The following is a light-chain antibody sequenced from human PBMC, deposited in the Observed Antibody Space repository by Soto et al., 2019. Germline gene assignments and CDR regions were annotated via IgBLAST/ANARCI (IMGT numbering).Light chain of an antibody. V-gene: IGKV1-9*01. Sequence: DIQLTQSPSFLSASVGDRVTISCRASQGISSYLVWYQQTPGKAPKLLIYASSTLQSGVPSRFSGSGSGTEFTLTIGSLQPEDFATYYCQQLNTFPVTFGQGTRLDI. CDR2: ASS. J-gene: IGKJ5*01. CDR3: QQLNTFPVT. CDR1: QGISSY.